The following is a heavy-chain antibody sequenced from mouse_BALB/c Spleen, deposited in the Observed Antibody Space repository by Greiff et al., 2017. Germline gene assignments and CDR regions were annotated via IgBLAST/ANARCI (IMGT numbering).Heavy chain of an antibody. J-gene: IGHJ4*01. Sequence: VQLQQSGAELVKPGASVKLSCKASGYTFTSYYMYWVKQRPGQGLEWIGEINPSNGGTNFNEKFKSKATLTVDKSSSTAYMQLSSLTSEDSAVYYCTRWPTVVAYYYAMDYWGQGTSVTVAS. D-gene: IGHD1-1*01. CDR3: TRWPTVVAYYYAMDY. V-gene: IGHV1S81*02. CDR2: INPSNGGT. CDR1: GYTFTSYY.